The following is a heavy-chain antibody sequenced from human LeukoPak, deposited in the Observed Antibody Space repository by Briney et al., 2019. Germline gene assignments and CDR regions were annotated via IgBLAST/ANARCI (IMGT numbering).Heavy chain of an antibody. Sequence: PGGSLILSCAASGFTFSSYSMNWFRQAPAKGLEWVSSIIRSSSDIDYADSVKGRFTISRDNAKNSLYIQMNRLRAEDTAVYYCARDLGEEWLVEEGYWYFDLWGRGTLVSSSS. J-gene: IGHJ2*01. CDR1: GFTFSSYS. CDR3: ARDLGEEWLVEEGYWYFDL. CDR2: IIRSSSDI. D-gene: IGHD6-19*01. V-gene: IGHV3-21*01.